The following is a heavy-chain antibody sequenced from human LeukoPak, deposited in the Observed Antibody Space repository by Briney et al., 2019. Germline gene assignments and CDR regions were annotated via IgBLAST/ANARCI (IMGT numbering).Heavy chain of an antibody. V-gene: IGHV1-69*05. Sequence: GASVKVSCKASGGTFSSYAISWVRQAPGQGLERMGGIIPIFGTANYAQKFQGRVTITTDESTSTAYMELSSLRSEDTAVYYCARDGSVDTATASESPSFDIWGQGTMVTVSS. J-gene: IGHJ3*02. CDR3: ARDGSVDTATASESPSFDI. CDR1: GGTFSSYA. D-gene: IGHD5-18*01. CDR2: IIPIFGTA.